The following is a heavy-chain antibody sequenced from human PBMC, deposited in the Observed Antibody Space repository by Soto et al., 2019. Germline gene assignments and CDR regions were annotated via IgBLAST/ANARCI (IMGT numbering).Heavy chain of an antibody. Sequence: GGSLRLSCAASGFTFSSYGMHWVRHAPGKGLEWVAVIWYDVSNKYYADSVKGRFTISRDNSKNTLYLQMNSLRAEDTAVYYCARDGGGYYYGSGTKNRYYYYGMDVWGQGTTVTVSS. CDR1: GFTFSSYG. CDR3: ARDGGGYYYGSGTKNRYYYYGMDV. CDR2: IWYDVSNK. J-gene: IGHJ6*02. V-gene: IGHV3-33*01. D-gene: IGHD3-10*01.